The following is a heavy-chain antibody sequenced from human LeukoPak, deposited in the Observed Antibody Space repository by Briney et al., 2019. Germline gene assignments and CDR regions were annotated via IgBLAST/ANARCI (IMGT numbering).Heavy chain of an antibody. J-gene: IGHJ4*02. CDR1: GFTFDDYA. CDR3: AKSSDPWGYFDY. D-gene: IGHD3-16*01. V-gene: IGHV3-43*02. CDR2: ISGDGGST. Sequence: GGSLRLSCAASGFTFDDYAMHWVRQAPGKGLEWVSLISGDGGSTYYADSVRGRFTISRDNSKNSLYLQMNSLRTEDTALYYCAKSSDPWGYFDYWGQGTLVTVSS.